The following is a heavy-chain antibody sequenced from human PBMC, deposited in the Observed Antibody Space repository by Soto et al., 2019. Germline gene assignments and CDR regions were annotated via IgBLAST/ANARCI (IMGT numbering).Heavy chain of an antibody. J-gene: IGHJ6*02. CDR1: GGAFSGYY. D-gene: IGHD1-26*01. Sequence: QVQLQQWGAGLLKPSETLSLTCAVYGGAFSGYYWSWIRQPPGKGLEWIGEINHRGSTNYHPSLKRRVPMSVDTSKYQFSMKLSSVTAAATVVYYCARGRRGTYSLLYYYDGMDVWGQGTKDTVSS. CDR2: INHRGST. V-gene: IGHV4-34*01. CDR3: ARGRRGTYSLLYYYDGMDV.